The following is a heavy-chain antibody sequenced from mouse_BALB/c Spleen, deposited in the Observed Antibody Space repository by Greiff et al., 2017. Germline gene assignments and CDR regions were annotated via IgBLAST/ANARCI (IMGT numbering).Heavy chain of an antibody. Sequence: EVQLVESGGDLVKPGGSLKLSCAASGFTFSSYGMSWVRQTPDKRLEWVATISSGGSYTYYPDSVKGRFTISRDNAKNTLYLQMSSLKSEDTAMYYCARHGGWDYAMDYWGQGTSVTVSS. CDR2: ISSGGSYT. CDR3: ARHGGWDYAMDY. D-gene: IGHD1-1*02. V-gene: IGHV5-6*01. J-gene: IGHJ4*01. CDR1: GFTFSSYG.